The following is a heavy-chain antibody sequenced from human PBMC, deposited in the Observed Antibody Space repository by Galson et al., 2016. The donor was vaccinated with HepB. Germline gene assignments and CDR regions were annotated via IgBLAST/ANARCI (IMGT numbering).Heavy chain of an antibody. V-gene: IGHV1-46*01. CDR3: ARELPVTCYFDY. Sequence: SVKVSCKASGYTFTGYYMHWVRQVPGQGLEWLGMVDPNTGNTHYSPNFRGRVTMTRDTSTRTVYVDLSSLTSGDTAVYFCARELPVTCYFDYWGQGILVTVSS. J-gene: IGHJ4*02. CDR2: VDPNTGNT. CDR1: GYTFTGYY. D-gene: IGHD2-2*01.